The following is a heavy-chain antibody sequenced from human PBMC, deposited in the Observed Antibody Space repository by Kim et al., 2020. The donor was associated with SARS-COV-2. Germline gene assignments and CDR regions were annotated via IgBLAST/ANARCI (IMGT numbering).Heavy chain of an antibody. D-gene: IGHD6-25*01. Sequence: GESLKISCKGSGYSFTSYWIGWVRQMPGKGLEWMGIIYPGDSDTRYSPSFQGQVTISADKSISTAYLQWSSLKASDTAMYYCARRGPRVGSYYYYGMDVWGQGTTVTVSS. V-gene: IGHV5-51*01. J-gene: IGHJ6*02. CDR2: IYPGDSDT. CDR3: ARRGPRVGSYYYYGMDV. CDR1: GYSFTSYW.